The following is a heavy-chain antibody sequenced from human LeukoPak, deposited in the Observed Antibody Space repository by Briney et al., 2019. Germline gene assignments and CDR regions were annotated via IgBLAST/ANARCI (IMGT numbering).Heavy chain of an antibody. Sequence: SKTLSLTCTVSAGSISSYYWTWIRQPPGKGLEWIGYIYYSGSTNYNPSLKSRVAISLDTSENQFSLKLSSVTAADTAIYYCARGRPDFWTNFYTYFLDSWGQGTLVTVSS. CDR2: IYYSGST. V-gene: IGHV4-59*01. CDR3: ARGRPDFWTNFYTYFLDS. J-gene: IGHJ4*02. CDR1: AGSISSYY. D-gene: IGHD3/OR15-3a*01.